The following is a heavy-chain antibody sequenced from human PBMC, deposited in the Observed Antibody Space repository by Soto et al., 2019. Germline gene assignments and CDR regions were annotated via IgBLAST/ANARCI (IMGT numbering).Heavy chain of an antibody. J-gene: IGHJ5*02. Sequence: SVKVSCKASGGTFSSYAISWVRQAPGQGLEWMGGIIPIFGTANYAQKFQGRVTITADKSTSTAYMELSSLRSEDTAVYYCARERAFTYYYDGPLGFDPWGQGTLVTVSS. CDR2: IIPIFGTA. CDR3: ARERAFTYYYDGPLGFDP. D-gene: IGHD3-22*01. V-gene: IGHV1-69*06. CDR1: GGTFSSYA.